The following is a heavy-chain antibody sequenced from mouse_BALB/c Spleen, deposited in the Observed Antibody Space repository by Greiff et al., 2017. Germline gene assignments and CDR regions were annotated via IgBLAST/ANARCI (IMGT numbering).Heavy chain of an antibody. CDR1: GYSFTGYN. CDR3: ARGIHSMDY. CDR2: IDPYNGGT. J-gene: IGHJ4*01. V-gene: IGHV1S135*01. Sequence: EVQLHQSGPELGKPGASVKISCKASGYSFTGYNMYWVKQSPRKSLEWIGYIDPYNGGTSYNQKSKGKATLTVDKSSSTAYMHLNSLTSEDSAIVYCARGIHSMDYWGQGTSVTGSA.